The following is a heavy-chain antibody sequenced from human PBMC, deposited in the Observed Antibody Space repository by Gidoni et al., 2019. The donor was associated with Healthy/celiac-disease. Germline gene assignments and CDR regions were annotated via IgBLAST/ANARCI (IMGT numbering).Heavy chain of an antibody. CDR1: GFTFRSYA. CDR2: ISYEGSNK. J-gene: IGHJ5*02. V-gene: IGHV3-30-3*01. Sequence: QVQLVESGGGVVQPGRSLRLSCAASGFTFRSYAMPWVRQAPGKGLGWVAVISYEGSNKYYADSVKGRFTISRDNSKNTLYLQMNSLRAEDTAVYYCARDVLEFWSGYSSPSNWFDPWGQGTLVTVSS. CDR3: ARDVLEFWSGYSSPSNWFDP. D-gene: IGHD3-3*01.